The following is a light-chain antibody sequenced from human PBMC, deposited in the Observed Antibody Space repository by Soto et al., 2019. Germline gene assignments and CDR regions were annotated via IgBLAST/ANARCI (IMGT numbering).Light chain of an antibody. CDR2: KAS. CDR1: PSISSW. J-gene: IGKJ4*01. CDR3: QQYNSYSLT. Sequence: DIQMTQSPSTLSASVGDRVTITCRASPSISSWLAWYQQKPGKAPKLLIYKASSLESGVPSRFSGSGSGIEFTLTISSLQPDDFATYYCQQYNSYSLTFGGGTKVEIK. V-gene: IGKV1-5*03.